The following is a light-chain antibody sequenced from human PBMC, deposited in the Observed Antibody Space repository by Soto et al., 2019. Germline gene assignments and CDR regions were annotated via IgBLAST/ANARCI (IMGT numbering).Light chain of an antibody. V-gene: IGLV1-44*01. CDR2: TNN. J-gene: IGLJ1*01. Sequence: QSVLTQPPSASGAPGQRVTVSCSGSTSNIGTNTVNWYRQLPGTAPTLLIYTNNQRPSGVPDRFSGSKSGTSASLAISGLQSEDEADYYCSSLTYRSTLVFGTGTKLTVL. CDR1: TSNIGTNT. CDR3: SSLTYRSTLV.